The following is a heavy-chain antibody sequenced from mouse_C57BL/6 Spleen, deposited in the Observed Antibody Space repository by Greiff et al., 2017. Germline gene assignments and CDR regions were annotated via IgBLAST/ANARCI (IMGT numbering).Heavy chain of an antibody. V-gene: IGHV3-6*01. CDR1: GYSIPSGYY. Sequence: EVQLQESGPGLVKPSQSLSLTCSVTGYSIPSGYYWNWIRQFPGNKLEWMGYISYDGSNNYNPSLKNRISITRDTSKNQFFLKLNSVTTEDTATYYCARGGDYFDYWGQGTTLTVSS. CDR3: ARGGDYFDY. J-gene: IGHJ2*01. CDR2: ISYDGSN.